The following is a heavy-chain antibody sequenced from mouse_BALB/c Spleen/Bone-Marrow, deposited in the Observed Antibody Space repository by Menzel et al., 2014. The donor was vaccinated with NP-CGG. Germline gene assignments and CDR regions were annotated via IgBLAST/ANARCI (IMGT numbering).Heavy chain of an antibody. CDR2: VSTGSTII. CDR3: ARSHFYGNYFDY. D-gene: IGHD2-1*01. J-gene: IGHJ2*01. V-gene: IGHV5-17*02. CDR1: GFTFSNFG. Sequence: EVKLVESGGGLVQPGGSRKLSCAASGFTFSNFGMHWFRQSPEEGLEWVAFVSTGSTIIYYADTVKGRFTISRDNPENTLFLQMTSLRSEDTAIYYCARSHFYGNYFDYWGQGTTLTVSS.